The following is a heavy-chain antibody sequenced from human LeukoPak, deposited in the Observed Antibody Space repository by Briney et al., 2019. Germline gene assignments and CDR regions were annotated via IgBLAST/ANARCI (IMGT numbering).Heavy chain of an antibody. Sequence: SVKVSCKASGGTFSSYAISWVRQAPGQGVEGMGRIIPIFGTANYAQKFQGRVTITTDESTSTAYMELSSLRSEDTAVYYCARGTVTTFLEHYFDYWGQGTLVTVSS. J-gene: IGHJ4*02. CDR3: ARGTVTTFLEHYFDY. CDR1: GGTFSSYA. V-gene: IGHV1-69*05. CDR2: IIPIFGTA. D-gene: IGHD4-11*01.